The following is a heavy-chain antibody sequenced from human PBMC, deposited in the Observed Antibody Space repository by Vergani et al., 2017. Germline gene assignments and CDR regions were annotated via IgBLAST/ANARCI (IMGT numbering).Heavy chain of an antibody. CDR3: ARHTTYTDS. J-gene: IGHJ4*02. V-gene: IGHV5-51*01. CDR1: EYSFGNYW. CDR2: IYPADSDT. Sequence: EVELVQSGPEMRKPGESLKISCKGSEYSFGNYWIGWVRQMPGKALECMGIIYPADSDTRYSPSLQGQVTISADKSISTGFLQWDSLKASDTALYYCARHTTYTDSWGQGTLVTVSS. D-gene: IGHD1-1*01.